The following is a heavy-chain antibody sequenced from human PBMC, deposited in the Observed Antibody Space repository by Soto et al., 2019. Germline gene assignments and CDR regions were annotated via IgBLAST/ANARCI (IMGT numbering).Heavy chain of an antibody. CDR1: GFTVSSNY. CDR2: IYSGGST. D-gene: IGHD3-10*01. V-gene: IGHV3-53*01. Sequence: GGSLRLSCAASGFTVSSNYMSWVRQAPGKGLEWVSVIYSGGSTYYAESVKGRFTISRDNAKNTLYLQMNSLRAEDTVVYYCARGGYYGSGSYYYYYYMYVWGKGTTVTVSS. J-gene: IGHJ6*03. CDR3: ARGGYYGSGSYYYYYYMYV.